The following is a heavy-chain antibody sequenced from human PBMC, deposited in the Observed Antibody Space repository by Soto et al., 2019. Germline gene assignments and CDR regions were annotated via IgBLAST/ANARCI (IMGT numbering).Heavy chain of an antibody. CDR2: INHSGST. D-gene: IGHD3-3*01. V-gene: IGHV4-34*01. CDR1: GGSFSGYY. J-gene: IGHJ6*02. CDR3: AREGGTDFGVVIWYSYYYGMDV. Sequence: EKLSVTYAVYGGSFSGYYWSWIRQPPGKGLEWVGEINHSGSTNYNPSLKSRVTISVDTSKNQFSLKLSSVTAADTAVYYCAREGGTDFGVVIWYSYYYGMDVWCQGPKVT.